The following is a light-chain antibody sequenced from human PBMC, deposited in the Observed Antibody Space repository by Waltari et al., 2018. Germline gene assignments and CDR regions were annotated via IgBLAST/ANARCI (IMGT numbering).Light chain of an antibody. CDR1: RLGTRY. CDR2: QDK. Sequence: SSDLTQPPSVSVSPGPTARIACSGERLGTRYVPWYQQKPGQSPLLVIYQDKKRPSGIPERFSGSNSGNTATLTINGTQTLDEAEYFCQAWDNNFVIFGGGTKLTVL. CDR3: QAWDNNFVI. V-gene: IGLV3-1*01. J-gene: IGLJ2*01.